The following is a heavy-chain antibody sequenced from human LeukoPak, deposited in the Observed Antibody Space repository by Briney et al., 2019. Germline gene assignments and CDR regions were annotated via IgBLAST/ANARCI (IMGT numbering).Heavy chain of an antibody. V-gene: IGHV1-69*04. J-gene: IGHJ4*02. D-gene: IGHD3-22*01. Sequence: SVKVSCKASGGTFSSYAISWVRQAPGQGLEWMGRIIPILGIANYAQKFQGRVTITADKSTSTAYMELSSLRSEDTAVYYCARGYYDSSGYYPSRTYYFDYWGQGTLVTVSS. CDR1: GGTFSSYA. CDR2: IIPILGIA. CDR3: ARGYYDSSGYYPSRTYYFDY.